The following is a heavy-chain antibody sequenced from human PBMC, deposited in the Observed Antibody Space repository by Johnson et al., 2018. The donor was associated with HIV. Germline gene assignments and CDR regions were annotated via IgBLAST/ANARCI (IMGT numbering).Heavy chain of an antibody. CDR3: ARDLIVGATRGGAFDI. D-gene: IGHD1-26*01. CDR2: ISYDGSNI. CDR1: GFTFDDYG. V-gene: IGHV3-30*03. J-gene: IGHJ3*02. Sequence: QVQLVESGGGVVRPGGSLRLSCAASGFTFDDYGMSWVRQAPGNGLEWVAVISYDGSNIYYADSVKGRFTISRDNSKNTLYLQMNSLKVEDTAVYYCARDLIVGATRGGAFDIWGQGTMVTVSS.